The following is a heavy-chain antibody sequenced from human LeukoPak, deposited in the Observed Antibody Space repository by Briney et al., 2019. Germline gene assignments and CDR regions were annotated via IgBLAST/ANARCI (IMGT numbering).Heavy chain of an antibody. CDR3: AKVLRPDKYSSGWYSGYFDY. J-gene: IGHJ4*02. CDR1: GFTFSSYW. Sequence: GGSLRLSCAASGFTFSSYWMSWVRQAPGKGLEWVAVISYDGSNKYYADSVKGRFTISRDNSKNTLYLQMNSLRAEDTAVYYCAKVLRPDKYSSGWYSGYFDYWGQGTLVTVSS. V-gene: IGHV3-30*18. CDR2: ISYDGSNK. D-gene: IGHD6-19*01.